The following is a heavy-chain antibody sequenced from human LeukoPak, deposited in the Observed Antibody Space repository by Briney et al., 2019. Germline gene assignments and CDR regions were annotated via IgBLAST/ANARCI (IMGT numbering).Heavy chain of an antibody. CDR1: GLTFSRYA. D-gene: IGHD2-2*01. J-gene: IGHJ4*02. CDR3: AREPGYYFDY. Sequence: GGSLRLSCAASGLTFSRYAMHWVRQAPGKGLEWVAVISYDGSIRYYADSVKGRFTISRDNSKNTLSLQMNSLRAEDTAVYYCAREPGYYFDYWGQGTLVTVSS. V-gene: IGHV3-30-3*01. CDR2: ISYDGSIR.